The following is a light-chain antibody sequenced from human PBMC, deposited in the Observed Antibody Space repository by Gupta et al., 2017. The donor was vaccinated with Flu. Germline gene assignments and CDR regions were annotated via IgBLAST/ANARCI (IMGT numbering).Light chain of an antibody. CDR1: SSNIGSNT. Sequence: QSVLTQPPSASGTPGQRVTIPCSGSSSNIGSNTVNWYQQLPATDPKLLIVCKNQRRSGVPDRCSCDNSCASDSPVTSGRQYEEEADEYCSESADSMNGFGVFGTGTKVTVL. CDR2: CKN. V-gene: IGLV1-44*01. J-gene: IGLJ1*01. CDR3: SESADSMNGFGV.